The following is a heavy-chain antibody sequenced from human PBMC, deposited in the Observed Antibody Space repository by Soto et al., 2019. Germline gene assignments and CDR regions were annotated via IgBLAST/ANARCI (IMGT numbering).Heavy chain of an antibody. CDR2: IWYDGSNK. CDR3: ARDEAYYYDSSGNDAFDI. CDR1: GFTFSSYG. D-gene: IGHD3-22*01. J-gene: IGHJ3*02. V-gene: IGHV3-33*01. Sequence: GGSLRLSCAASGFTFSSYGMHWVRQAPGKGLEWVAVIWYDGSNKYYADSVKGRFTISRDNSKNTLYLQMNSLRAEDTAVYYCARDEAYYYDSSGNDAFDIWGQGTMVTVSS.